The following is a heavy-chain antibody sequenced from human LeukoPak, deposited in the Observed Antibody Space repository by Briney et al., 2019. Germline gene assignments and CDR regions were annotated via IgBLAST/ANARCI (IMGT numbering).Heavy chain of an antibody. CDR2: ISSSSSTI. CDR1: GFTFSSYS. Sequence: GGSLRLSCAASGFTFSSYSMNRVRQAPGKGLEWVSYISSSSSTIYYADSVKGRFTISRDNAKNSLYLQMNSLRAEDTAVYYCARGPYYRGVYWGQGTLVTVSS. D-gene: IGHD3-10*01. J-gene: IGHJ4*02. V-gene: IGHV3-48*01. CDR3: ARGPYYRGVY.